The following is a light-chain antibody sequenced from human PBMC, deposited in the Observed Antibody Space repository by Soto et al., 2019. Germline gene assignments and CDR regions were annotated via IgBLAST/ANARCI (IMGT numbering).Light chain of an antibody. V-gene: IGKV3-20*01. CDR2: GAS. Sequence: EIVLTQSPGTLSVSPGERVTLSCRASQSVSSSYLAWYQQRPGQAPRLLIFGASYRATGIPDRFSGSGSGTDFTLTISRLEPEDFAVYNCQQYSSSPPEFTFGPGTKVDGK. J-gene: IGKJ3*01. CDR3: QQYSSSPPEFT. CDR1: QSVSSSY.